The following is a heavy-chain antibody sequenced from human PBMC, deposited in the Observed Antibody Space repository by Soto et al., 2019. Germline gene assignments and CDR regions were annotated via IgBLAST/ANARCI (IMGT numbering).Heavy chain of an antibody. V-gene: IGHV3-21*06. CDR3: ERDFKASQYYCYCTDV. J-gene: IGHJ6*03. CDR1: GFTFSSYG. Sequence: EVQLLESGGGLVKPGGSLRLSCVASGFTFSSYGMNWVRQAPGKGLEWVSAISSGSDYTYYADSVKGRFTISRDNDKNTMYLKVNSPGAEDTALYYCERDFKASQYYCYCTDVWGKGTTVTVSS. CDR2: ISSGSDYT.